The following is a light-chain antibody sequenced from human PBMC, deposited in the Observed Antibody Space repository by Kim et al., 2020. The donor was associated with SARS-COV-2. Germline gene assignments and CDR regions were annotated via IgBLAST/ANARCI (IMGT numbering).Light chain of an antibody. CDR3: QQYHNWPPLT. V-gene: IGKV3-15*01. Sequence: EIVLTQSPASLSVSPGERVTLTCRASQSVGSYIAWYQQKPGQAPTLLNYGASARATGLPARFSGSGSGTEFTLTITSLQSEDFAVYYCQQYHNWPPLTFGGGTKVDIK. CDR1: QSVGSY. J-gene: IGKJ4*01. CDR2: GAS.